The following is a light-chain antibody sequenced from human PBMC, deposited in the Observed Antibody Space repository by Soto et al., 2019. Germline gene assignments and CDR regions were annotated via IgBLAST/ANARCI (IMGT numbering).Light chain of an antibody. CDR3: QQHGDSPTT. J-gene: IGKJ5*01. V-gene: IGKV3-20*01. CDR2: GAS. Sequence: EILLSRSPRALSFSPWEIATLSFIASQSVSRNNLVWYQQRPGQPPRLLIYGASSRATGIPDRFSGSGSGTDFSLTISRLEPEDFAVYYCQQHGDSPTTFGQGTRLEIK. CDR1: QSVSRNN.